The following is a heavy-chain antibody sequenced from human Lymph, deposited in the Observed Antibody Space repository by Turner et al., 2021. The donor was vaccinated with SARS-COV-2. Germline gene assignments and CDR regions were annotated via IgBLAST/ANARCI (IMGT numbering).Heavy chain of an antibody. D-gene: IGHD2-2*01. Sequence: QVQLVQSGAEVKKPGSSVKFSCKSSGGTFSSYAINWVRQAPGQGVEGMGGSITIFGTANYAQKSQGRVTITADEPTSTVYMELSSLRSEDTAVYYCARAEVDIVVVPVASRYYYGMDVWGQGTTVTVSS. CDR3: ARAEVDIVVVPVASRYYYGMDV. V-gene: IGHV1-69*01. CDR2: SITIFGTA. CDR1: GGTFSSYA. J-gene: IGHJ6*02.